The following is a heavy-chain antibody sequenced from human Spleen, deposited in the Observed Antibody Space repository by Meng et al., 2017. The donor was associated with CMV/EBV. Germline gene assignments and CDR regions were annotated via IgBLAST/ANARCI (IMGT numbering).Heavy chain of an antibody. J-gene: IGHJ4*02. V-gene: IGHV3-30*04. D-gene: IGHD2-2*02. CDR2: ISVDGTYK. CDR1: GFTFRSFA. Sequence: GESLKISCEASGFTFRSFAMHWVRQAPGKGLEWVTVISVDGTYKYYADSVKGRFTVSRDNSKNTLFLQMNSLRVEDTAVYYCAKDWSLVVLGAIRGLDYWGQGTLVTVSS. CDR3: AKDWSLVVLGAIRGLDY.